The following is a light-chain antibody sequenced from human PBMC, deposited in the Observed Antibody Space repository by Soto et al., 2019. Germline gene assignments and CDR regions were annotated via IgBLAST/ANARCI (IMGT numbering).Light chain of an antibody. Sequence: EIVMTQSPATVSVSPGERATLSCRASQSVTSTLAWYQQKPGQAPRLLIYGASIRATGIPARFSGSGSGTEFTLTISSLQSEDFAVYHCQQYDNWPPGTFGQGTKVDI. J-gene: IGKJ1*01. CDR2: GAS. V-gene: IGKV3-15*01. CDR1: QSVTST. CDR3: QQYDNWPPGT.